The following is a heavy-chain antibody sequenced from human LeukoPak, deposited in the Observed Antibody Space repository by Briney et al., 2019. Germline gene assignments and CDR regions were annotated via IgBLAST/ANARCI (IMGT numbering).Heavy chain of an antibody. CDR1: GGSISSGDYY. Sequence: SETLSLTCTVSGGSISSGDYYWSWIRQPPGKGLEWIGYIYYSGSTYYNPSLKSRVTISVDTSKNQFSLKLSSVTAADTAVYYCARVRGTVRGALYFDYWGQGTLVTVSS. D-gene: IGHD4-4*01. CDR2: IYYSGST. V-gene: IGHV4-30-4*01. CDR3: ARVRGTVRGALYFDY. J-gene: IGHJ4*02.